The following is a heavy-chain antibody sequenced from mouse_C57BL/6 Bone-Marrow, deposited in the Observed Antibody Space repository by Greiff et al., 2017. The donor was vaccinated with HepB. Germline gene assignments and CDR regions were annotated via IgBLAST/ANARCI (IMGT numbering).Heavy chain of an antibody. CDR1: GYTFTSYW. J-gene: IGHJ2*01. Sequence: QVQLQQPGAELVKPGASVKLSCKASGYTFTSYWMHWVKQRPGQGLEWIGMIHPNSGSTNYNEKFKSNATLTVDKSTNTAYMQLSSLTSEDSAVYYCARAGGLRRGFDYWGQGTTLTVSS. CDR2: IHPNSGST. D-gene: IGHD2-4*01. V-gene: IGHV1-64*01. CDR3: ARAGGLRRGFDY.